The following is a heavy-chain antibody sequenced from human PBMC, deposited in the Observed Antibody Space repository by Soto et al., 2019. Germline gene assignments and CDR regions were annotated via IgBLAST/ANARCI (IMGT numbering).Heavy chain of an antibody. CDR2: IYYSGST. V-gene: IGHV4-31*03. CDR3: ARGVKLLWFGELLPCYFDY. D-gene: IGHD3-10*01. CDR1: GGSISGGGYY. Sequence: SETLCLTCPVAGGSISGGGYYWSWIRQHPGKGLEWIGYIYYSGSTYYNPSLKSRVTISVDASKNQFSLKLSSVTAADTAVYYCARGVKLLWFGELLPCYFDYWGQGTLVTVSS. J-gene: IGHJ4*02.